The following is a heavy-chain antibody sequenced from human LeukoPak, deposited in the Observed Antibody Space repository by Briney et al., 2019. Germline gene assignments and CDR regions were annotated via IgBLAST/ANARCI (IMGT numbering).Heavy chain of an antibody. CDR1: GGSISSHY. V-gene: IGHV4-59*11. CDR3: ARRRELLRPFDY. D-gene: IGHD1-26*01. CDR2: IYYSGST. Sequence: SETLSLTCTVSGGSISSHYWSWIRQPPGKGLEWIAYIYYSGSTNYNPSLKSRVTMSVDTSKNQFSLKLSSVTAADTAVYYCARRRELLRPFDYWGQGTLVTVSS. J-gene: IGHJ4*02.